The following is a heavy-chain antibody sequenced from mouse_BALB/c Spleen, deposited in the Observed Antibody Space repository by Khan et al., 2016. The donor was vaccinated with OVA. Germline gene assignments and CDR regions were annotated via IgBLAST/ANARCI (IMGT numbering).Heavy chain of an antibody. CDR2: IFPGSGTP. J-gene: IGHJ3*01. CDR1: GYKFTDYI. D-gene: IGHD2-14*01. Sequence: QVQLQQSGPELVKPGASLKVSCKASGYKFTDYIIGWVKQSTRQGLEWIGDIFPGSGTPYYNEKFKDKATLTADKSSSTAYMQLSSRTSEDSAVYFCARGGYSVFAYWGQGTLVTVAA. V-gene: IGHV1-77*01. CDR3: ARGGYSVFAY.